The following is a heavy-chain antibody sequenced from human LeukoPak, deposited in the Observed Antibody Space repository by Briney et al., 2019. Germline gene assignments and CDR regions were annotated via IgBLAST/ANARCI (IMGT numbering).Heavy chain of an antibody. D-gene: IGHD5-12*01. V-gene: IGHV1-69*13. CDR2: IIPIFGTA. CDR1: GGTFSSYA. Sequence: ASVKVSCKASGGTFSSYAISWVRQAPGQGLEWMGGIIPIFGTANYAQKFQGRVTITADESTSTAYMELSSLRSEDTAVYYCARGYSGTYYYYYMDVWGKGTTVTISS. CDR3: ARGYSGTYYYYYMDV. J-gene: IGHJ6*03.